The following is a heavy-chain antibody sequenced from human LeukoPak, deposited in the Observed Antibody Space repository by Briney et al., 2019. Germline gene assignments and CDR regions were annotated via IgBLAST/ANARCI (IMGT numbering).Heavy chain of an antibody. J-gene: IGHJ4*02. CDR3: ARFNSGSYPPYFDY. V-gene: IGHV4-39*07. D-gene: IGHD1-26*01. Sequence: PSETLSLTCTVSGGSISSSSYYWGCIRQPPGKGLEWVVSVNYSGSNYYNPSLKSRVTISVDTSKNHFSLKLSSVTAADTAVYYCARFNSGSYPPYFDYWGQGTLVTVSS. CDR1: GGSISSSSYY. CDR2: VNYSGSN.